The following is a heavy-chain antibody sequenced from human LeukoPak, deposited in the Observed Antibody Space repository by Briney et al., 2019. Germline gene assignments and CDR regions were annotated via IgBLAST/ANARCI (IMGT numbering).Heavy chain of an antibody. Sequence: PSETLSLTCAISGRSFSGNYWSWIRQPPGKGLGWIVEINHSVSTTYNPTLKSRVTISVDTSKKQFSLKLSSVTAADTALYYCAESYSSGIDAFDIWGQGTMVTVSS. CDR2: INHSVST. D-gene: IGHD3-22*01. J-gene: IGHJ3*02. V-gene: IGHV4-34*01. CDR1: GRSFSGNY. CDR3: AESYSSGIDAFDI.